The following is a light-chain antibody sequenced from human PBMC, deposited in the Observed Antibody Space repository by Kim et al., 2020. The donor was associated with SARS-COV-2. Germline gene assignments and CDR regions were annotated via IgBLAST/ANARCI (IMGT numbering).Light chain of an antibody. CDR3: QQTNSLPYT. V-gene: IGKV4-1*01. CDR1: QSVLNRSSNKNY. Sequence: RATINCKSSQSVLNRSSNKNYLAWYQQKPGQPPKVLIYWASTRESGVPDRFSGSGSGTDFTLTISSLQAEDVASYYCQQTNSLPYTFGQGTKLEI. J-gene: IGKJ2*01. CDR2: WAS.